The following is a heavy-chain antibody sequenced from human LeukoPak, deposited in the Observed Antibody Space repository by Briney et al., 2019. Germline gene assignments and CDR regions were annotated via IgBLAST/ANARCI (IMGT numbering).Heavy chain of an antibody. J-gene: IGHJ3*02. CDR2: IYYSGST. D-gene: IGHD5-24*01. CDR3: ARGVATIKLDAFDS. V-gene: IGHV4-30-4*01. Sequence: PSQTLSLTCTVSGGSISSADDYWTWIRQPPGKGLEWIGYIYYSGSTYYNPSLRSRVTISVDTSKNQFSLKLSSVTAADTAVYYCARGVATIKLDAFDSWGQGTMVTLSS. CDR1: GGSISSADDY.